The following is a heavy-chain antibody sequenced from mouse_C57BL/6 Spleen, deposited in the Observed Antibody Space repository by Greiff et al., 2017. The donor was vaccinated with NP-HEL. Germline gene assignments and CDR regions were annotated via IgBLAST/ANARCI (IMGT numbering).Heavy chain of an antibody. J-gene: IGHJ4*01. CDR2: ISSGGSYT. D-gene: IGHD4-1*01. CDR1: GFTFSSYG. V-gene: IGHV5-6*01. Sequence: EVQVVESGGDLVKPGGSLKLSCAASGFTFSSYGMSWVRQTPDKRLEWVATISSGGSYTYYPDSVKGRVTISRDNAKNTLYLQMSSLKSEDTAMYYCARQGLGERYYAMDYWGQGTSVTVSS. CDR3: ARQGLGERYYAMDY.